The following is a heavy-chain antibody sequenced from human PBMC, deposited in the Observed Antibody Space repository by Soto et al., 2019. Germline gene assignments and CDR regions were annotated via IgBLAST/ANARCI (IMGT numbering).Heavy chain of an antibody. J-gene: IGHJ4*02. Sequence: QVQLVQSGAEVKKPGASVKVSCKASGYTFTSYDINWVRQATGQGLEWMGWMNPNSGNTGYAQKFQGRVTKTGNTSISTAYMELSSLRSEDTALYYCARTLRRQKAQYSSPKGWYYFDYWGQGTLVTVSS. CDR2: MNPNSGNT. CDR1: GYTFTSYD. D-gene: IGHD6-19*01. CDR3: ARTLRRQKAQYSSPKGWYYFDY. V-gene: IGHV1-8*01.